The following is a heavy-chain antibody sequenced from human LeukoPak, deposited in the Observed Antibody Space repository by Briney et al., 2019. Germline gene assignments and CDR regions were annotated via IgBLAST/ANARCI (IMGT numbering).Heavy chain of an antibody. CDR3: ARGARGRIQLWFFDY. D-gene: IGHD5-18*01. J-gene: IGHJ4*02. V-gene: IGHV3-11*01. Sequence: GGSLRLSCAASGFTFSDYYMNWIRQAPGKGLEWISYISNSGSNTYYADSVKGRFTISRDNDENSLYLQVDSLRAEDTAVYYCARGARGRIQLWFFDYWGQGTLVTVSS. CDR2: ISNSGSNT. CDR1: GFTFSDYY.